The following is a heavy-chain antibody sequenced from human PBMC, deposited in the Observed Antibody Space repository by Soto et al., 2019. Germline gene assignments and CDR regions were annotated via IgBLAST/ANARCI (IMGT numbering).Heavy chain of an antibody. Sequence: SETLSLTCTVSGGSISSGGYYWSWIRQHPGKGLEWIGYIYYSGSTYYNPSLKSRVTISVDTSKNQFSLKLSSVTAADTAVYYCATLRFLEWLFFDYWGQGTLVTVSS. J-gene: IGHJ4*02. V-gene: IGHV4-31*03. CDR1: GGSISSGGYY. CDR2: IYYSGST. CDR3: ATLRFLEWLFFDY. D-gene: IGHD3-3*01.